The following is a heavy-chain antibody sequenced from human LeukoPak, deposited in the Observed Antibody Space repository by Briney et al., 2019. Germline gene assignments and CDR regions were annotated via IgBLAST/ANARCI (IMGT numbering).Heavy chain of an antibody. J-gene: IGHJ4*02. V-gene: IGHV4-4*07. Sequence: SETLSLSCTVSGGSISSYYWSWIRQPAGKGLEWIGRIYTSGSTNYNPSLKSRVTMSVDTSKNQFSLKLSSVTAADTAVYYCAREARDNWNYVTYFDYWGQGTLVTVSS. D-gene: IGHD1-7*01. CDR1: GGSISSYY. CDR2: IYTSGST. CDR3: AREARDNWNYVTYFDY.